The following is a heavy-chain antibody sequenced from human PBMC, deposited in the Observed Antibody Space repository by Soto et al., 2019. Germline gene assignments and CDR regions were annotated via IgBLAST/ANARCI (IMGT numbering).Heavy chain of an antibody. CDR1: GFTFSGYD. V-gene: IGHV3-13*01. CDR3: ARGSSSLYYFDY. CDR2: IGTAGDR. D-gene: IGHD6-13*01. J-gene: IGHJ4*02. Sequence: EVQLVESGGGLVQPGGSLRLSCAASGFTFSGYDMHWVRQATGKGLEWVSTIGTAGDRYYPGSVKGRFTISRENAKNSLYLQMNSLRAGDTAVYYCARGSSSLYYFDYWGRGTLVTVSS.